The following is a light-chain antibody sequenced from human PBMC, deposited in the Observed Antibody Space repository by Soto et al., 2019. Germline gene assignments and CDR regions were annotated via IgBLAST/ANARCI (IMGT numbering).Light chain of an antibody. CDR2: DSS. J-gene: IGKJ4*01. CDR3: QQRASWPLT. V-gene: IGKV3-11*01. Sequence: EIVLTQSPATLSLSPGERATLSCRASQSISGYLAWYQQNTGQAPRLLIYDSSNRATGIPARFSGSGSGTDFTLTISSLEPEDFAVYYCQQRASWPLTFGEGPRWRSN. CDR1: QSISGY.